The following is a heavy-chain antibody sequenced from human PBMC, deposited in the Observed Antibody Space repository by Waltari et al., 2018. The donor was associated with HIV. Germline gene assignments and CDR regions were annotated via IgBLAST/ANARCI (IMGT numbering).Heavy chain of an antibody. D-gene: IGHD2-15*01. CDR1: GFIFSSYG. CDR2: IWYDGSNN. CDR3: ARAKSMVDRGSFVY. J-gene: IGHJ4*02. Sequence: QVQLVESGGGVVQPGRSLRLSCAASGFIFSSYGMHLVRQAPGKGLEWGAIIWYDGSNNYYEDSVEGRFNIARDNSKDTLYLQMNSLRGGDTAVYYGARAKSMVDRGSFVYWGQGTLVTVSS. V-gene: IGHV3-33*01.